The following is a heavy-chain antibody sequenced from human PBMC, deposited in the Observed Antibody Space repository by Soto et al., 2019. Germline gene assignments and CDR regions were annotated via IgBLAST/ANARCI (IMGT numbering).Heavy chain of an antibody. CDR2: ISAYNGNT. Sequence: QVQLVQYGAEVKKPGASVKVSCKASSYTFTSCGIIWVRQAPGQGLEWMGWISAYNGNTNYAQKLQGRVTMTADTSTSTAYMELKSLRADDTAVYYCARDAPPEDYWGQGTLVTVSS. J-gene: IGHJ4*02. CDR3: ARDAPPEDY. V-gene: IGHV1-18*01. CDR1: SYTFTSCG.